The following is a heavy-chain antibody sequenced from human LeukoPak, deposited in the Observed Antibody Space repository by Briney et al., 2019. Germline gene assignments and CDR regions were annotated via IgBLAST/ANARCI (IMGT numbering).Heavy chain of an antibody. J-gene: IGHJ4*02. Sequence: ASETLSLTCTVSGGSVSSGSYYWSWIRQPLGKGLEWIGYIYYSGSTNYNPSLKSRVTISVDTSKNQFSLKLSSVTAADTAVYYCARIHRYCSGGACYVLDNWGQGTLVAVSS. CDR1: GGSVSSGSYY. D-gene: IGHD2-15*01. CDR2: IYYSGST. V-gene: IGHV4-61*01. CDR3: ARIHRYCSGGACYVLDN.